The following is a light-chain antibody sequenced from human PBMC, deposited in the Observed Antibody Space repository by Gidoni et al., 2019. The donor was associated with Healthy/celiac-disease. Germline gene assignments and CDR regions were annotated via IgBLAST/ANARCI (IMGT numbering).Light chain of an antibody. CDR1: QSVSSSY. Sequence: SQSVSSSYLAWYQQKPGQAPRLLIYGASSRATGIPDRFSGSGSGTDFTLTISRLEPEDFAVYYCQQYGSSPYSFGQGTKLEIK. V-gene: IGKV3-20*01. CDR3: QQYGSSPYS. CDR2: GAS. J-gene: IGKJ2*03.